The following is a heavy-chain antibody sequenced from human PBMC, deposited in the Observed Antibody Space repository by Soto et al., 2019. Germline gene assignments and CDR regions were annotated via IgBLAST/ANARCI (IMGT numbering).Heavy chain of an antibody. CDR3: ARPEASGAGDCDSLDY. CDR1: GGSISSYY. CDR2: IYYSGST. D-gene: IGHD2-21*02. Sequence: QVQLQESGPGLVKPSETLSLTCTVSGGSISSYYWSWIRQPPGKGLEWIGYIYYSGSTNYNPSLSSRVSISVDPSTTPVPLKLSSVTAADAAVYYCARPEASGAGDCDSLDYWGQVTLVTLSS. V-gene: IGHV4-59*08. J-gene: IGHJ4*02.